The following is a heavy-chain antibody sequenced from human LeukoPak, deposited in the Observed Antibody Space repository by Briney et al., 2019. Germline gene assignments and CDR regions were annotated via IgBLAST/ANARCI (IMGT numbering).Heavy chain of an antibody. D-gene: IGHD4-11*01. V-gene: IGHV3-30*18. CDR2: ISYDGSNK. CDR3: AKDWATVTTFDY. J-gene: IGHJ4*02. CDR1: GFTFSSFG. Sequence: PGWSLRLSCAASGFTFSSFGMHWVRQAPGKGLEWVAVISYDGSNKYYADSVKGRFTISRDNSKNTLYLQMNSLRAEDTAVYYCAKDWATVTTFDYWGQGTLVTVSS.